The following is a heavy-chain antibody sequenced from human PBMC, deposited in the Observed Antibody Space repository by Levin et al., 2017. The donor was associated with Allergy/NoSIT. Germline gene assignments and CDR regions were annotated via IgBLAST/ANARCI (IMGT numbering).Heavy chain of an antibody. CDR3: ARDAYNWNYRALDY. CDR1: GFTFSSYW. D-gene: IGHD1-7*01. CDR2: IKQDGSEK. Sequence: GESLKISCTASGFTFSSYWMSWVRQAPGKGLEWVANIKQDGSEKYYVDSVKGRFTISRDNAKNSLYLQMNSLRAEDTAVYYCARDAYNWNYRALDYWGQGTLVTVSS. V-gene: IGHV3-7*01. J-gene: IGHJ4*02.